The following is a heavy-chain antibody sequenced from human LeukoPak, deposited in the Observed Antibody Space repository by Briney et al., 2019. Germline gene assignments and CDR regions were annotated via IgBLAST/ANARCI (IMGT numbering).Heavy chain of an antibody. CDR1: GFTFSNAW. V-gene: IGHV3-15*01. CDR3: TTDYPYYCSSTSCYASEYFQH. CDR2: IKSKTDGGTT. Sequence: PGGSLRLSCAASGFTFSNAWMSWVRQAPGKGLEWVGRIKSKTDGGTTDYAAPVKGRFTISRDDPKNTLYLQMNSLRTEDTAVYYCTTDYPYYCSSTSCYASEYFQHWGQGTLVTVSS. J-gene: IGHJ1*01. D-gene: IGHD2-2*01.